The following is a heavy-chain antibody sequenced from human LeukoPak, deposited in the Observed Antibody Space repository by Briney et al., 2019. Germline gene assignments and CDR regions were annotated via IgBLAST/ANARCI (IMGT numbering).Heavy chain of an antibody. J-gene: IGHJ4*02. CDR2: ISSSSSYI. CDR1: GFTFSSYS. CDR3: ARDVLGYSYGRVFGY. D-gene: IGHD5-18*01. V-gene: IGHV3-21*01. Sequence: GGSLRLSCAASGFTFSSYSMNWVRQAPGKGLEWVSSISSSSSYIYYADSVKGRFTISRDNAKNSLYLQMNSLRAEDTAVYYCARDVLGYSYGRVFGYWGQGTLVTVSS.